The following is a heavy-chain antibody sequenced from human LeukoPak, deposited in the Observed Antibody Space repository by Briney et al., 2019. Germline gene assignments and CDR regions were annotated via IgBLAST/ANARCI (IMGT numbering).Heavy chain of an antibody. Sequence: PSETLSLTCIVSGGSISTYYWSWIRQPPGKGLEWIGHIYYSGSTNYNPSLKSRVTIAVDTSKNHFSLKLSSVTAADTAVYYCTRSYDSSGYTTFGYWGRGTLVTVSS. CDR3: TRSYDSSGYTTFGY. CDR2: IYYSGST. V-gene: IGHV4-59*01. J-gene: IGHJ4*02. CDR1: GGSISTYY. D-gene: IGHD3-22*01.